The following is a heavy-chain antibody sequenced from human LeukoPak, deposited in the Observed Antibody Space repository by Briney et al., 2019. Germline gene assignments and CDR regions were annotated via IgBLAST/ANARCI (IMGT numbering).Heavy chain of an antibody. V-gene: IGHV3-23*01. CDR1: GFTFSSYA. J-gene: IGHJ4*02. Sequence: GGSLRLSCAASGFTFSSYAMSWDRQAPGKGLEWVSGVSGSGGSTYYADSVKGRFTISRDNSKNTLYLHMNSLRAEHTAVYYCAKDLDIVATITGNWGQGTLVTVSS. D-gene: IGHD5-12*01. CDR3: AKDLDIVATITGN. CDR2: VSGSGGST.